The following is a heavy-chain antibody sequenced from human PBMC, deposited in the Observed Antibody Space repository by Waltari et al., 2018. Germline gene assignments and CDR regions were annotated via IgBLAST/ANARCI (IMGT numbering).Heavy chain of an antibody. CDR1: GFTFSSYG. V-gene: IGHV3-33*01. CDR3: ARDRLAARTKEQFDY. Sequence: QVQLVESGGGVVQPGRSLRLSCAASGFTFSSYGMHWVRQAPGKGLEWVAVIWYDGSNKYYADSVKGRFTISRDNSKNTLYLQMNSLRAEDTAVYYCARDRLAARTKEQFDYWGQGTLVTVSS. J-gene: IGHJ4*02. CDR2: IWYDGSNK. D-gene: IGHD6-6*01.